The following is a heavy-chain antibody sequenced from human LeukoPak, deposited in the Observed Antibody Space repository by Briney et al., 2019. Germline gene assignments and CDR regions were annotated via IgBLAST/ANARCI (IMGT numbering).Heavy chain of an antibody. CDR1: GASMSNYY. D-gene: IGHD1-26*01. CDR2: IYSTGST. CDR3: AKGAYESFDY. V-gene: IGHV4-59*01. Sequence: PSETPSLTCTVSGASMSNYYWSWIRQPPGKGLEWIGCIYSTGSTDFNPSLKSPVTMSLDTSKNQFSLKLSSVTAADTAVYFCAKGAYESFDYWGQGILVTVSS. J-gene: IGHJ4*02.